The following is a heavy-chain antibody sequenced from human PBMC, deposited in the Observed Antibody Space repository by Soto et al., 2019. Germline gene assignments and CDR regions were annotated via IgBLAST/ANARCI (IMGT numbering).Heavy chain of an antibody. CDR1: GFTFSSYD. J-gene: IGHJ6*02. D-gene: IGHD2-2*01. V-gene: IGHV3-13*01. Sequence: EVQLVESGGGLVQPGGSLRLSCAASGFTFSSYDMHWVRQATGKGLEWVSAIGTAGDTYYPGSVKGRFTISRENAKNSLYLQMNSLRGEDTAVYYCAREGGDCSSTSCYSWGGGYYYGMDVWGQGTTVTVSS. CDR3: AREGGDCSSTSCYSWGGGYYYGMDV. CDR2: IGTAGDT.